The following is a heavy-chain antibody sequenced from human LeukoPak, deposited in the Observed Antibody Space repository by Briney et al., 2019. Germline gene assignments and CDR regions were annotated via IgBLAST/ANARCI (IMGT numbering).Heavy chain of an antibody. V-gene: IGHV5-51*01. CDR3: ARPYYDSSGSRGDYFDY. CDR2: IYPGDSDT. J-gene: IGHJ4*02. CDR1: GDSFTSYW. Sequence: GESLKISCKGSGDSFTSYWIGWVRQMPGKGLEWMGIIYPGDSDTRYSPSFQGQVTISADKSISTAYLQWSSLKASDTAMYYCARPYYDSSGSRGDYFDYWGQGTLVTVSS. D-gene: IGHD3-22*01.